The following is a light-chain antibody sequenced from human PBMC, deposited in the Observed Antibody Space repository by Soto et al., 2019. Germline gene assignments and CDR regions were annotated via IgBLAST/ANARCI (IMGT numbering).Light chain of an antibody. V-gene: IGKV1-39*01. CDR3: QHSYRTSWT. J-gene: IGKJ1*01. Sequence: DIPMTQSPSSLSASVGDRVTITCRASQSISSYLNWYQQKPGKAPKLLIYAASSLQSGVPSRFSGSGSGTDFTLTISSLQPEDFATYYCQHSYRTSWTFGQGTKVEIK. CDR2: AAS. CDR1: QSISSY.